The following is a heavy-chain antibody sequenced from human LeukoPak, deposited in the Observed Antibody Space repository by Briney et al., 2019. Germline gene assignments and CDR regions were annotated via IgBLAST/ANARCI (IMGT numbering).Heavy chain of an antibody. CDR1: GFTFSAYS. V-gene: IGHV3-21*01. Sequence: GGSLRLSCAASGFTFSAYSMNWVRQAPGKGLEWVSSITSTSSYMYQTDSVKGRFTISRDNAKNSLYLQMNSLRGEDTAVYYCANGGTYSSGPWGQGTLVTVSS. CDR3: ANGGTYSSGP. CDR2: ITSTSSYM. J-gene: IGHJ5*02. D-gene: IGHD3-22*01.